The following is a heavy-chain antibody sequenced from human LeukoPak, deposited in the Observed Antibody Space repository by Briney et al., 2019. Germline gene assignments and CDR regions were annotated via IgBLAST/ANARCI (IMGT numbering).Heavy chain of an antibody. D-gene: IGHD3-3*01. Sequence: GGSLRLSCAASGFTFSSYGMHWVRQAPGKGLEWVAFIRYDGSNKYYADSVKGRFTISRDNSKNTLYLQMNSLRAEDTAVYYCAKDVPYYDFWSGYQADAFDIWGQGTMVTVPS. V-gene: IGHV3-30*02. CDR3: AKDVPYYDFWSGYQADAFDI. CDR2: IRYDGSNK. J-gene: IGHJ3*02. CDR1: GFTFSSYG.